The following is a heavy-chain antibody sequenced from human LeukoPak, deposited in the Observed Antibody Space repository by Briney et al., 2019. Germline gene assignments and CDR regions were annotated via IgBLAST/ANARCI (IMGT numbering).Heavy chain of an antibody. CDR1: GDSIRSHY. CDR3: ARDRVVVPDGSKNNYYYYGMDV. CDR2: VSYNSVAT. D-gene: IGHD2-2*01. V-gene: IGHV4-4*08. Sequence: SETLSLTCSVSGDSIRSHYWSWVRQPPGKGLEWIGYVSYNSVATNYNPSLKSRVTISVQTSKNQFSLELTSVTAADTAVYYCARDRVVVPDGSKNNYYYYGMDVWGQGTTVTVSS. J-gene: IGHJ6*02.